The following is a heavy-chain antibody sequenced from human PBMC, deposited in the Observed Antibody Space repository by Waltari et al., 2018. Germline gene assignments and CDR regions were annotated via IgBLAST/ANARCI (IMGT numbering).Heavy chain of an antibody. D-gene: IGHD1-1*01. CDR1: GGSFNSYY. CDR2: NSHNGRT. V-gene: IGHV4-34*01. J-gene: IGHJ5*02. Sequence: QVQLQQWGAGLLKPSETLSLTCAVNGGSFNSYYWGWIRQPPGKGLGGIGENSHNGRTNENPCLKSRVAISVDTSKNPFSLKLNFLTAADTAVYYCARGEQLHLIRRNSFDTWGQGTLVTVSS. CDR3: ARGEQLHLIRRNSFDT.